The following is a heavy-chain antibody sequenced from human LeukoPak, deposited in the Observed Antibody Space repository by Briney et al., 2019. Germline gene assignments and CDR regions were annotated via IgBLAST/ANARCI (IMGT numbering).Heavy chain of an antibody. CDR1: GGTFSSYA. CDR2: IIPIFGTA. J-gene: IGHJ3*02. Sequence: SVKVSCKASGGTFSSYAISWVRQAPGQGLEWMGGIIPIFGTANYAQKFQGRVTITADESTITAYMELSSLRSEDTAVYYCARDPLAYCGGDCYRLYAFDIWGQGTMVTVSS. CDR3: ARDPLAYCGGDCYRLYAFDI. D-gene: IGHD2-21*01. V-gene: IGHV1-69*01.